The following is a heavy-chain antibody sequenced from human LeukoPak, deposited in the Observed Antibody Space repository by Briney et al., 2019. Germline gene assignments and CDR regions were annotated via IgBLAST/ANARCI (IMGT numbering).Heavy chain of an antibody. CDR2: VYYSGST. CDR3: ARDAEYYYGSGSYSSGIDV. Sequence: SETLSLTCTVSGGSIRSAGYYWRWIRQHPGKGLEWIGYVYYSGSTYYNPSLKSRVTISVDMSKNQFSLNLSSVTAADTAVYFCARDAEYYYGSGSYSSGIDVWGQGTTVTVSS. V-gene: IGHV4-31*03. D-gene: IGHD3-10*01. J-gene: IGHJ6*02. CDR1: GGSIRSAGYY.